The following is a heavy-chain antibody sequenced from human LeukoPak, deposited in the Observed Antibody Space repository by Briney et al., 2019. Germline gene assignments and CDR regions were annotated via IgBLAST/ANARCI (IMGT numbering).Heavy chain of an antibody. J-gene: IGHJ4*02. CDR3: AKGRTSIGYCSSTSCPTDHLGY. CDR2: FKSKTDGGTT. CDR1: GFTFSKAW. D-gene: IGHD2-2*01. V-gene: IGHV3-15*01. Sequence: GGSLRLSCAASGFTFSKAWMSWVRQAPGKGLEWVGRFKSKTDGGTTDYAAPVKGRFIVSRDDSKNTLYLQMNSLRAEDTAVYYCAKGRTSIGYCSSTSCPTDHLGYWGQGTLVTVSS.